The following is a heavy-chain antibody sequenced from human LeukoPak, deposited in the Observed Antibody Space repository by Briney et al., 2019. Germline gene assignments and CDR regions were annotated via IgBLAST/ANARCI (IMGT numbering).Heavy chain of an antibody. CDR3: ARGGAALYYFDY. D-gene: IGHD6-6*01. Sequence: SETLSLTCTVSGGSISSSSYYWGWIRQPPGKGLEWIGSIYYSGSTYSNPSLKSRVTISVDTSKNQFSLKLSSVTAADTAVYYCARGGAALYYFDYWGQGTLVTVSS. CDR1: GGSISSSSYY. V-gene: IGHV4-39*07. CDR2: IYYSGST. J-gene: IGHJ4*02.